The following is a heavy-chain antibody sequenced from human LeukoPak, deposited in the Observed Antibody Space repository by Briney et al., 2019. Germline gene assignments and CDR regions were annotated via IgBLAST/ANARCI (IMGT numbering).Heavy chain of an antibody. V-gene: IGHV3-23*01. J-gene: IGHJ4*02. D-gene: IGHD3-10*01. CDR1: GFTFSTYA. CDR2: ISGSGGST. Sequence: GGSLRLSCAASGFTFSTYAMSWVRQAPGKGLEWVSAISGSGGSTYYADSVKGRFTISRDNSKNTLYLQMNSLRAEDTAVYYCAKDLGYYYGSGSHLKYWGQGTLVTVSS. CDR3: AKDLGYYYGSGSHLKY.